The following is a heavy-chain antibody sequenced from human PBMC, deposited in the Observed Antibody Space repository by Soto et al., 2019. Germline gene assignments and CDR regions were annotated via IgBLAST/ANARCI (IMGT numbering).Heavy chain of an antibody. CDR2: INHSGST. Sequence: QVQLQQWGAGLLKPSETLSLTCAVYGGSFSGYFWSWIRQPPGKGLEWIGEINHSGSTNYIPSLKSRVTISVDTSKNQFSLKLSSVTAADTAVYYCARGRLHLGEFSFNYLDFWGQGTLVTVSS. CDR3: ARGRLHLGEFSFNYLDF. J-gene: IGHJ4*02. D-gene: IGHD3-16*02. V-gene: IGHV4-34*01. CDR1: GGSFSGYF.